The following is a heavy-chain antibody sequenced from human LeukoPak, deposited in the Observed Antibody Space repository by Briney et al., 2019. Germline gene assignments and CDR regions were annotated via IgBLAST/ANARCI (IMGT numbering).Heavy chain of an antibody. J-gene: IGHJ4*02. Sequence: GGSLRLSCAASEFSVGSNYMTWVRQAPGKGLEWVSLIYSGGSTYYADSVKGRFTISRDNSKNTLYLQMNSLRAEDTAVYYCAKNPYLLGSGIQFWGQGTL. CDR1: EFSVGSNY. V-gene: IGHV3-66*01. CDR3: AKNPYLLGSGIQF. CDR2: IYSGGST. D-gene: IGHD3-10*01.